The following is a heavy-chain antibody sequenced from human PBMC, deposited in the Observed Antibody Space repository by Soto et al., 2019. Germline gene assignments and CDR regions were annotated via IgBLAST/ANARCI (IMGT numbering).Heavy chain of an antibody. CDR3: ARNLQKLELRYYYYYMDV. V-gene: IGHV6-1*01. CDR2: TYYRSKWYN. J-gene: IGHJ6*03. Sequence: PSQTLSLTCAISGDSVSSNSAAWNWIRQSPSRGLEWLGRTYYRSKWYNDYAVSVKSRITINPDTSKNQFSLQLNSVTPEDTAVYYCARNLQKLELRYYYYYMDVWGKGTKVTGSS. D-gene: IGHD1-7*01. CDR1: GDSVSSNSAA.